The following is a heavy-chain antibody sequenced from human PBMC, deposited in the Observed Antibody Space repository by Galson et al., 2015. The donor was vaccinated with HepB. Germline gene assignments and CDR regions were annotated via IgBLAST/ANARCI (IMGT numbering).Heavy chain of an antibody. CDR1: GISMNNFY. Sequence: ATLSLPCPVSGISMNNFYWPWLRQPPGKGLEWIGHTYDGGSTKYNPPLTSRVTTSVDTSKNQFSLKLSSVTAADTAVYYCARVPAGRPCGFDYWGQGILVSVSS. J-gene: IGHJ4*02. CDR2: TYDGGST. CDR3: ARVPAGRPCGFDY. V-gene: IGHV4-59*01. D-gene: IGHD1-1*01.